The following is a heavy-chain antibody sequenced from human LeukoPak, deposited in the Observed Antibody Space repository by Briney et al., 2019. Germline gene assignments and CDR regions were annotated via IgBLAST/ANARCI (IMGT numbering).Heavy chain of an antibody. D-gene: IGHD3-22*01. CDR1: GYTFTSYG. CDR3: ARAILEYYDSSGYPYNWFDP. CDR2: ISAYNGNT. Sequence: ASVNVSCTASGYTFTSYGISWVRQAPGQGLEWMGWISAYNGNTNYAQKLQGRVTMTTDTSTSTAYMELRSLRSDDTAVYYCARAILEYYDSSGYPYNWFDPWGQGTLVTVSS. J-gene: IGHJ5*02. V-gene: IGHV1-18*01.